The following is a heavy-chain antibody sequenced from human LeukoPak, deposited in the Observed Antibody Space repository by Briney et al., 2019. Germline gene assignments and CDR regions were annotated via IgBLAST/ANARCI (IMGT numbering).Heavy chain of an antibody. Sequence: PGGSLILSCAASGFTFSRYWMHWVRHAPGKGLVWVSRINSDGSSTSYADSVKGRFTISRDNAKNTLFLQMNSLRAEDTAVYYCASAVGGSPDYWGQGTLVTVSS. CDR3: ASAVGGSPDY. CDR2: INSDGSST. CDR1: GFTFSRYW. J-gene: IGHJ4*02. V-gene: IGHV3-74*01. D-gene: IGHD6-19*01.